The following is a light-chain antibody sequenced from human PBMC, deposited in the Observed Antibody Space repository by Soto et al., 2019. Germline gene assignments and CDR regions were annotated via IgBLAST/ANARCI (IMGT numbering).Light chain of an antibody. V-gene: IGKV1-5*01. J-gene: IGKJ2*01. CDR2: DAS. Sequence: DIPMTQSPSPLSASIGDRVTITCRASQSIDNSLAWDQQKPGKAPHLLIYDASRLETGVSLRFSGSGSGTEFTLTISGLQADDFATYFCQHYNGYPYTFGPGTKLEIK. CDR1: QSIDNS. CDR3: QHYNGYPYT.